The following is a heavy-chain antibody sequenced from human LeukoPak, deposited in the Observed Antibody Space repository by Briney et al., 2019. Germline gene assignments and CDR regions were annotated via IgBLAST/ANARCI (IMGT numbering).Heavy chain of an antibody. D-gene: IGHD3-10*01. J-gene: IGHJ6*03. Sequence: GASVKVSCKASGYTFTGYYMHWVRQAPGQGLEWMGRINPNSGGTNYAQKFQGRVTMTRDTSISTAYMELSRLRSDDTAVYYCARFVPLTMVRGVIITDYYMDVWGKGTTVTVSS. CDR1: GYTFTGYY. CDR3: ARFVPLTMVRGVIITDYYMDV. CDR2: INPNSGGT. V-gene: IGHV1-2*06.